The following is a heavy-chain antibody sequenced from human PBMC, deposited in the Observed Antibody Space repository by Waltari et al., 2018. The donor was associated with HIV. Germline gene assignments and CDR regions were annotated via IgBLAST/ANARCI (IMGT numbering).Heavy chain of an antibody. CDR3: VRDRTSETTGDFDS. CDR1: GFKFDLES. V-gene: IGHV3-21*02. Sequence: DVQLVESGGGLVKPGQSLRLSCIASGFKFDLESMTWVRQAQGGGLEWVASISKSGYYVYYSDSLKGRVTVSRDNAKESLLLQVSSLAADDTGLYFCVRDRTSETTGDFDSWGRGVPVIVSS. CDR2: ISKSGYYV. J-gene: IGHJ4*02. D-gene: IGHD1-1*01.